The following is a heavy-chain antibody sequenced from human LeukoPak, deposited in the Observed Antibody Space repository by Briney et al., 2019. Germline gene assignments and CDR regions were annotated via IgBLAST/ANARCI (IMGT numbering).Heavy chain of an antibody. J-gene: IGHJ2*01. D-gene: IGHD3-3*01. V-gene: IGHV3-7*01. CDR2: IKQDGSEK. CDR1: GSTFSSYW. Sequence: GGSLRLSCAASGSTFSSYWMSWVRQAPGKGLEWVANIKQDGSEKYYVDSVKGRFTISRDNAKNSLYLQMNSLRAEDTAVYYCARAKGVVTTQYFDLWGRGTLVTVSS. CDR3: ARAKGVVTTQYFDL.